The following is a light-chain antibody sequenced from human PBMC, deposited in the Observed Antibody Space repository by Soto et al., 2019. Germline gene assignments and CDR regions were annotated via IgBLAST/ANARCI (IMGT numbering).Light chain of an antibody. CDR3: SSYTTSSTL. CDR2: EGS. Sequence: QSVLTQPASVSGSPGQSITISCTATSSDVGGYNSVSWYQQHPGKAPKLMIYEGSKRPSGVSNRFSGSKSGNTASLTISGLQPEDEADYYCSSYTTSSTLFGGGTKLTVL. V-gene: IGLV2-14*01. J-gene: IGLJ2*01. CDR1: SSDVGGYNS.